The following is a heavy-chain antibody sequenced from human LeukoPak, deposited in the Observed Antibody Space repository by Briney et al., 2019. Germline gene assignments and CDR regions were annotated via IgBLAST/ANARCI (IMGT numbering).Heavy chain of an antibody. Sequence: ASVTVSCKASGFTFTSSAMQWVRQARGQRREWIGWIVVGSGNTNYAQKFQERVTITRNMSTSTAYMGLSSLRSEDTAVYYCAADGDVVVPAAWDIWGQGTMVTVSS. CDR1: GFTFTSSA. V-gene: IGHV1-58*02. CDR3: AADGDVVVPAAWDI. D-gene: IGHD2-2*01. J-gene: IGHJ3*02. CDR2: IVVGSGNT.